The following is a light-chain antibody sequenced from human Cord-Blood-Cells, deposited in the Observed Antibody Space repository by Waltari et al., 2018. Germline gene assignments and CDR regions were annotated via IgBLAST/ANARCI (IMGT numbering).Light chain of an antibody. V-gene: IGLV2-23*01. CDR1: RRDVGSYNL. CDR3: CSYAGSSTYV. Sequence: QSALTQPASVSGSPGQSITISCTGTRRDVGSYNLVSWYQQPPGKAPKLMIYEGSKRPSGVSNRFSGSKSGNTASLTISGLQAEDEADYYCCSYAGSSTYVFGTGTKVTVL. J-gene: IGLJ1*01. CDR2: EGS.